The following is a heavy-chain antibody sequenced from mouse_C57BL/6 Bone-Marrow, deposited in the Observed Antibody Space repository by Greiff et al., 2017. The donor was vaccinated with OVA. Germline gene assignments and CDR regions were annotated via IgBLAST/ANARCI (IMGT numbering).Heavy chain of an antibody. Sequence: VQLQQPGAELVMPGASVKLSCKASGYTFTSYWMHWVKQRPGQGLEWIGEIDPSDSYTNYNQKFKGKSTLTVDKSSSTAYMQLSSLTSEDSAVDYCAFITTVVGNFDYWGQGTTLTVSA. CDR1: GYTFTSYW. CDR2: IDPSDSYT. D-gene: IGHD1-1*01. V-gene: IGHV1-69*01. J-gene: IGHJ2*01. CDR3: AFITTVVGNFDY.